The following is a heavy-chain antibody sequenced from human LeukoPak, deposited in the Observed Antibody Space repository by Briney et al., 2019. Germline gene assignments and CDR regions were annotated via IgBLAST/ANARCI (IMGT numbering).Heavy chain of an antibody. CDR2: IKQDGSEK. CDR1: GFTFSSYW. J-gene: IGHJ6*04. Sequence: GGSLTLSCAASGFTFSSYWMSWVRQAPGKGLEWVANIKQDGSEKYYVDSVKGRFTISRDNAKNSLYLLMNSLRAEDTAVYYCAREWAVPAASGLDVWGKGTTVTVSS. V-gene: IGHV3-7*01. CDR3: AREWAVPAASGLDV. D-gene: IGHD2-2*01.